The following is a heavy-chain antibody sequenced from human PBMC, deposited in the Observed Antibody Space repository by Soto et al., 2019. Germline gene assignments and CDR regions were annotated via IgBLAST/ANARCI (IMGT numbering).Heavy chain of an antibody. D-gene: IGHD2-2*01. CDR1: GFTFSSYA. Sequence: GGSLSLSCAASGFTFSSYAMSWVRQAPGKGLEWVSAISGSVGSTYYADSVKGRFTISRDNSKNTLYLQMNSLRAEDTAVYYCAKTPLKYCSSTSCHFFDYWGQGTLVTVSS. J-gene: IGHJ4*02. V-gene: IGHV3-23*01. CDR2: ISGSVGST. CDR3: AKTPLKYCSSTSCHFFDY.